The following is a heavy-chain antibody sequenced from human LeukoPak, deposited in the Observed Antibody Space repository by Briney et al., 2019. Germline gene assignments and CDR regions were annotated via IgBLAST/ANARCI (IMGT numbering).Heavy chain of an antibody. D-gene: IGHD3-22*01. CDR3: ARDFSGYLFY. V-gene: IGHV3-48*03. CDR1: GFTFSSYE. CDR2: ISSSGSTI. J-gene: IGHJ4*02. Sequence: PGGSLRLSCAASGFTFSSYEVNWVRQAPGKGLEWVSYISSSGSTIYYADSVKGRFTISRDNAKNSLYLQMNSLRAEDTAVYYCARDFSGYLFYWGQGTLVTVSS.